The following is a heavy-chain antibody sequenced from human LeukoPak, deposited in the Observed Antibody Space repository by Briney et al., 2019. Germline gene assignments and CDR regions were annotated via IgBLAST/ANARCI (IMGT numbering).Heavy chain of an antibody. CDR2: INSDESRT. CDR3: ARGYGDWFDP. D-gene: IGHD3-10*01. V-gene: IGHV3-74*01. Sequence: GGSLRLSCAASEFTFNSYWMHWVRQPPGKGLVWVSRINSDESRTAYADSVKGRFSISRGNAKNTLYLQMNSLRAEDTAVYYCARGYGDWFDPWGQGTLVTVSS. J-gene: IGHJ5*02. CDR1: EFTFNSYW.